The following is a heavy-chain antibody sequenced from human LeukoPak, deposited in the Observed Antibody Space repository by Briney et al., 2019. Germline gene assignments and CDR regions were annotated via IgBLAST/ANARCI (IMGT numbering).Heavy chain of an antibody. Sequence: PGGSLRLSCAASGFTFNRYWMSWVRQAPGKELQWVANIKQDGSAKYYVDSVKGRFTISRDNAKNSLYLQMNSLRAEDTAVYYCARDSDGSGAFDIWGQGTMVTVSS. CDR1: GFTFNRYW. CDR2: IKQDGSAK. J-gene: IGHJ3*02. D-gene: IGHD3-10*01. CDR3: ARDSDGSGAFDI. V-gene: IGHV3-7*01.